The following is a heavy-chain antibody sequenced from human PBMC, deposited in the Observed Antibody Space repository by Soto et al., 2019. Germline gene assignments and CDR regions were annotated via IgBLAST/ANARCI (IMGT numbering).Heavy chain of an antibody. J-gene: IGHJ2*01. CDR3: ASSFKGYSSSWSYWYFDL. Sequence: ASVKVSCKASGGTFSSYAISWVRQAPGQGLEWMGGIIPIFGTANYAQRFQGRVTITADESTSTAYMELSSLRSEDTAVYYCASSFKGYSSSWSYWYFDLWGRGTLVTVSS. V-gene: IGHV1-69*13. D-gene: IGHD6-13*01. CDR2: IIPIFGTA. CDR1: GGTFSSYA.